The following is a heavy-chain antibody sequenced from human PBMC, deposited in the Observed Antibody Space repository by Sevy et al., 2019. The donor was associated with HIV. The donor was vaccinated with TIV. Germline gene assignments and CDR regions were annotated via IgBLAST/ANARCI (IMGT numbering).Heavy chain of an antibody. CDR2: ISGLSNYI. J-gene: IGHJ3*01. V-gene: IGHV3-21*01. CDR1: GFTFSDYN. CDR3: ARGVRTYDAFDL. D-gene: IGHD6-6*01. Sequence: GGSLRLSCAASGFTFSDYNMNRVRQAPGKGLEWVSYISGLSNYIYYADSVKGRFSISRDNAKNSLFLQMNSLGAEDTALYYCARGVRTYDAFDLWGQGTMVTVSS.